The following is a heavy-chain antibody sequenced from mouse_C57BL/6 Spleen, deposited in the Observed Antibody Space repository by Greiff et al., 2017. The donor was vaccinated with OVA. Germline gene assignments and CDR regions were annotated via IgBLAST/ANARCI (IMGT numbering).Heavy chain of an antibody. D-gene: IGHD3-1*01. V-gene: IGHV5-16*01. CDR2: INYDGSST. CDR3: ARDIGDYYAMDY. J-gene: IGHJ4*01. Sequence: EVMLVESEGGLVQPGSSMKLSCTASGFTFSDYYMAWVRQVPEKGLEWVANINYDGSSTYYLDSLKSRFIISRDNAKNILYLQMSSLKSEDTATYYCARDIGDYYAMDYWGQGTSVTVSS. CDR1: GFTFSDYY.